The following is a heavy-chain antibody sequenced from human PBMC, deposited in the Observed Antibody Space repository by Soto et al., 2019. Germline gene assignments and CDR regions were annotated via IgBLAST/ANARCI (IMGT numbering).Heavy chain of an antibody. CDR3: ASATMIAIGLRN. CDR1: GFTFTTHG. D-gene: IGHD3-22*01. J-gene: IGHJ4*02. V-gene: IGHV1-18*01. Sequence: ASVKVSCKVSGFTFTTHGFTWVRQAPGQGLEWMGWSSALNGYTNYAQNFQGRLTITTDSSTSTAYMELRSLRSDDTAVYYCASATMIAIGLRNWGKVTLGTASS. CDR2: SSALNGYT.